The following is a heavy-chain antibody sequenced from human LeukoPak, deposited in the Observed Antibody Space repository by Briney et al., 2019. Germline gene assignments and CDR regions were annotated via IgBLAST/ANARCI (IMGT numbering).Heavy chain of an antibody. V-gene: IGHV3-21*01. CDR3: ASLSYCSGGSCHHDY. CDR1: GFTFSSYS. Sequence: GGSLRLSCAASGFTFSSYSMNWVRQAPGKGLEWVSSISSSSSYTYYADSVKGRFTISRDNAKNSLYLQMNSLRAEDTPVYYCASLSYCSGGSCHHDYWGQGTLVTVSS. D-gene: IGHD2-15*01. CDR2: ISSSSSYT. J-gene: IGHJ4*02.